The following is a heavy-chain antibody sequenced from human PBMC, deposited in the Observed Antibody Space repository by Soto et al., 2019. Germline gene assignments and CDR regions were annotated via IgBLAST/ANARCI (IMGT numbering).Heavy chain of an antibody. Sequence: GESLKISCKGSGYSFTSYWISWVRQMPGKGLEWVGRIDPSDSYTNYSPSFQGHVTISADKSISTAYLQWSSLKASDTAMYYCARRRYKRSVFYCYGYWGEVTPVPAS. CDR3: ARRRYKRSVFYCYGY. J-gene: IGHJ4*02. CDR2: IDPSDSYT. D-gene: IGHD3-22*01. CDR1: GYSFTSYW. V-gene: IGHV5-10-1*01.